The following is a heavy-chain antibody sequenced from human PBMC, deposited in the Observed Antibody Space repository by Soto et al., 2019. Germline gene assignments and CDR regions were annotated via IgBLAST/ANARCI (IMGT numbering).Heavy chain of an antibody. J-gene: IGHJ4*02. Sequence: GGSLRLSCAASGFTFSSYAMGWVRQGPGKGLEWVAVVSIGGSTHYADSVRGRFTISRDNSKNTLSLQMNSLTAEETAVYFCEKRRGAGGHFDYWGQGALVTVSS. CDR3: EKRRGAGGHFDY. D-gene: IGHD2-15*01. CDR2: VSIGGST. CDR1: GFTFSSYA. V-gene: IGHV3-23*01.